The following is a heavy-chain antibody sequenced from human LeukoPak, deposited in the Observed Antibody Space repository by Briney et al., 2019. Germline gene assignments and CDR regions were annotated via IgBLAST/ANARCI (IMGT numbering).Heavy chain of an antibody. CDR1: GGTFSSYT. CDR2: MNPNSGNT. D-gene: IGHD6-19*01. V-gene: IGHV1-8*02. J-gene: IGHJ6*02. Sequence: GSSVKVSCKASGGTFSSYTISWVRQATGQGLEWMGWMNPNSGNTGYAQKFQGRVTMTRNTSISTAYMELSSLRSEDTAVYYCARVSSGSMHYYYGMDVWGQGTTVTVSS. CDR3: ARVSSGSMHYYYGMDV.